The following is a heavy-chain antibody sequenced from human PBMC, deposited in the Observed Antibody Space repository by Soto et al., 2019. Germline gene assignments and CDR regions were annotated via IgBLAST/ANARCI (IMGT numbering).Heavy chain of an antibody. CDR1: GGSISSYY. J-gene: IGHJ5*02. CDR3: AKSTRMNDWFDP. CDR2: IFYGGST. V-gene: IGHV4-59*08. D-gene: IGHD2-15*01. Sequence: SETLSLTCTVSGGSISSYYWNWIRQPPGKGLEWIGYIFYGGSTNYNPSLKSRVTISVDTSKKQISLKLSSVTAADTAVYYCAKSTRMNDWFDPWGQGTLVTVSS.